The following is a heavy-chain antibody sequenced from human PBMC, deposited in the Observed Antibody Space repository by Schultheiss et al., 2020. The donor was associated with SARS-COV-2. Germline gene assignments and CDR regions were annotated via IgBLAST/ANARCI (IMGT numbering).Heavy chain of an antibody. Sequence: SETLSLTCTVSGGSFTTYYWSWIRQPPGKGLEWIGYIYYSGSTNYNPSLKSRVTISVDTSKNQFSLRLNSVTAADTAVYFCARVRQTRGFDYWGQGTLVTVSS. V-gene: IGHV4-59*12. CDR1: GGSFTTYY. J-gene: IGHJ4*02. CDR3: ARVRQTRGFDY. CDR2: IYYSGST.